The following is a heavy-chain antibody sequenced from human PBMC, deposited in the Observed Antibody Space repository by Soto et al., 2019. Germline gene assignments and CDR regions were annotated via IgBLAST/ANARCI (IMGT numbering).Heavy chain of an antibody. CDR2: IYYSGST. V-gene: IGHV4-59*08. D-gene: IGHD3-10*01. CDR1: GGSISSYY. CDR3: ARLLWSRGDWFDP. Sequence: QVQLQESGPGLVKPSETLSLTCTVSGGSISSYYWSWIRQPPGKGLEWIGYIYYSGSTNYNPSLTSRVTISVDTSKNQFSLKLSSVTAADTAVYCCARLLWSRGDWFDPWGQGPLVTVSS. J-gene: IGHJ5*02.